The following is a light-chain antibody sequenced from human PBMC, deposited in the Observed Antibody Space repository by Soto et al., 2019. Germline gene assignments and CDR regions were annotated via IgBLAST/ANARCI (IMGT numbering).Light chain of an antibody. CDR1: QSVSSY. J-gene: IGKJ2*01. CDR3: QQRSNWPPT. CDR2: DAS. Sequence: EIVLTQSPATLSLSPGERATLPCRASQSVSSYLAWYQQKPGQAPRLLIYDASNSATGIPARFSGSGSGTDFTLTISSLEPEYFAVYYCQQRSNWPPTFGQGTKLEIK. V-gene: IGKV3-11*01.